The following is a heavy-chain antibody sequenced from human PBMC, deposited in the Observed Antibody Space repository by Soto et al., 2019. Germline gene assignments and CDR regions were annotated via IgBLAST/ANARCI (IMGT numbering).Heavy chain of an antibody. CDR1: GGSISSGGYY. D-gene: IGHD4-17*01. J-gene: IGHJ5*02. CDR2: IYYSGST. Sequence: SETLSLTCTVSGGSISSGGYYWSWIRQHPGKGLEWIGYIYYSGSTYYNPSLKSRVTISVDTSKNQFSLKLSSVTAADTAVYYCARATTVVKGRWFDPWGQGTLVTVSS. V-gene: IGHV4-31*03. CDR3: ARATTVVKGRWFDP.